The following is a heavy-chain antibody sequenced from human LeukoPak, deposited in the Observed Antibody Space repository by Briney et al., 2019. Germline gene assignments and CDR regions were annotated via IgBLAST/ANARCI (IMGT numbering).Heavy chain of an antibody. CDR1: ELTFSAYA. J-gene: IGHJ6*02. CDR3: AKVFGGSYYYYYGMDV. V-gene: IGHV3-23*01. CDR2: ISGSGSST. D-gene: IGHD1-26*01. Sequence: GGSLRLSCVGSELTFSAYAMSWVRQTPGKGLEWVSAISGSGSSTYYADSVKGRFTISRDNSKNTLYLQMNSLRVEDTAVYYCAKVFGGSYYYYYGMDVWGQGTTVTVSS.